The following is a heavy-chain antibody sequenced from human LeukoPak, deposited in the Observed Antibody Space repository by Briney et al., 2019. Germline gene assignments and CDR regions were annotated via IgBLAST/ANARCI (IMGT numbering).Heavy chain of an antibody. J-gene: IGHJ5*02. CDR2: INHSGST. CDR3: ARSTPSTVWFDP. V-gene: IGHV4-34*01. D-gene: IGHD1-1*01. CDR1: GGSFSGYY. Sequence: PSETLSLTCAVYGGSFSGYYWSWIRQPPVKGLEWIGEINHSGSTNYNPSLKSRVTISVDTSKNQFSLKLSSVTAADTAVYYCARSTPSTVWFDPWGQGTLVTVSS.